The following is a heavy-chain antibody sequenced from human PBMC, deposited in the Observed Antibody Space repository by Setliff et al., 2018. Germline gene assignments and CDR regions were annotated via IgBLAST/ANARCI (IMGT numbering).Heavy chain of an antibody. D-gene: IGHD5-18*01. CDR3: YITYSYGLYYFDY. CDR2: FDPEDGET. Sequence: GASVKVSCKVSGYTLTELSMHWVRQAPGKGLEWMGGFDPEDGETTCAQKFQGRVTMTEDTSTDTAYMELSSLRSEDTAVYYWYITYSYGLYYFDYWGQGTLVTVSS. CDR1: GYTLTELS. J-gene: IGHJ4*02. V-gene: IGHV1-24*01.